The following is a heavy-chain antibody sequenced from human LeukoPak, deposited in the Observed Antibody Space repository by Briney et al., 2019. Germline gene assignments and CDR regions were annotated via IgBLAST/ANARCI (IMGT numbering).Heavy chain of an antibody. Sequence: ASVKVSCKASGYTFTSYDINWVRQATGQGLEWMGWMNPNSGNTGYAQKFQGRVTMTRNTSISTAYMELSSLRSEDTAVYYCARVNTAYGTNPLGYWGQGTLVTVSS. D-gene: IGHD2-2*01. CDR1: GYTFTSYD. V-gene: IGHV1-8*01. CDR3: ARVNTAYGTNPLGY. CDR2: MNPNSGNT. J-gene: IGHJ4*02.